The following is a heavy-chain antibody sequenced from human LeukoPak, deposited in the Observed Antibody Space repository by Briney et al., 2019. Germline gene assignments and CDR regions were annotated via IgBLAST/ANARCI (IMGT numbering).Heavy chain of an antibody. CDR1: GYTFTSYY. D-gene: IGHD2-2*01. J-gene: IGHJ3*02. Sequence: GASVKVSCKASGYTFTSYYMHWVRQAPGQGLERMGIINPSGGSTSYAQKFQGRVTMTRDMSTSTVYMELSSLRSEDTAVYYCASYCSSTSCYLDAFDIWGQGTMVTDSS. CDR2: INPSGGST. CDR3: ASYCSSTSCYLDAFDI. V-gene: IGHV1-46*01.